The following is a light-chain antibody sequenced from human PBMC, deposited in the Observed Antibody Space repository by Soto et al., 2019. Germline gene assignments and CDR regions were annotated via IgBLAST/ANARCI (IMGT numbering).Light chain of an antibody. CDR2: QAS. J-gene: IGKJ1*01. CDR1: QSISNW. V-gene: IGKV1-5*03. Sequence: DIQMTQSPSTLSAAVGDKVTITCRASQSISNWLAWYQQKPGKAPKLLIYQASSLESGVPGRFSGSGSGTEFIPTISNLQPDDFATYSCQPYNKTFGQGTKVEIK. CDR3: QPYNKT.